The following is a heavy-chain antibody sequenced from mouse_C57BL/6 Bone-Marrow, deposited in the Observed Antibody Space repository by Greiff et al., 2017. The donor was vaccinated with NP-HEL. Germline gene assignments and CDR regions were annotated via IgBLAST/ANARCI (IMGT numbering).Heavy chain of an antibody. Sequence: EVQLVESGPGLVKPSQSLSLTCSVTSYSITSGYYWNWIRQFPGNKLEWMGYISYDGSNNYNPSLKNRISITRDTSKNQFFLKLNSVTTEDTATYYCASDGYFFDYWGQGTTLTVSS. D-gene: IGHD2-3*01. CDR2: ISYDGSN. J-gene: IGHJ2*01. CDR3: ASDGYFFDY. V-gene: IGHV3-6*01. CDR1: SYSITSGYY.